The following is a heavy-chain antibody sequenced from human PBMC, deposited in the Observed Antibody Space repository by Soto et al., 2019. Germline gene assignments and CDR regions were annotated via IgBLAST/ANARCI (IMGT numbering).Heavy chain of an antibody. CDR3: ARDFGYYDFWSGTYYFDY. Sequence: ASVKVSCKASGYTFTSYGISWVRQAPGQGLEWMGWISAYNGNTNYAQKLQGRVTMTTDTSTSTAYMELRSLRSDDTAVYYCARDFGYYDFWSGTYYFDYWGQGTLVNVSS. V-gene: IGHV1-18*04. D-gene: IGHD3-3*01. CDR2: ISAYNGNT. J-gene: IGHJ4*02. CDR1: GYTFTSYG.